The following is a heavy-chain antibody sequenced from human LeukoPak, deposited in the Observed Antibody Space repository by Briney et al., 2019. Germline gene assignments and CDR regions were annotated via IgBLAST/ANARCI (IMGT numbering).Heavy chain of an antibody. CDR3: ARGLGYSYGYWLDY. Sequence: SETLSLTCAVYGGSFSGYYWSWIRQPPGKGLEWIGEIYHSGSTNYNPSLKSRATISVDTSKNQFSLRLSSVTAADTAVYYCARGLGYSYGYWLDYWGQGTLVTVSS. J-gene: IGHJ4*02. CDR1: GGSFSGYY. CDR2: IYHSGST. V-gene: IGHV4-34*01. D-gene: IGHD5-18*01.